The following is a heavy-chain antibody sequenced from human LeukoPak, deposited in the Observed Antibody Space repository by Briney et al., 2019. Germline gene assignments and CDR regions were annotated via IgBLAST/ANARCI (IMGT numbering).Heavy chain of an antibody. CDR3: AYLSASNTGAFDV. J-gene: IGHJ3*01. V-gene: IGHV1-69*13. CDR1: GGIFNSKA. Sequence: SVKVSCMASGGIFNSKALSWVRQAPGQGLEWMGGIIPMFRTANYGQKFQGRVTITADDSTSTGYMELSSLRSEDTAVFYCAYLSASNTGAFDVWGQGTVVTVSS. D-gene: IGHD2-8*02. CDR2: IIPMFRTA.